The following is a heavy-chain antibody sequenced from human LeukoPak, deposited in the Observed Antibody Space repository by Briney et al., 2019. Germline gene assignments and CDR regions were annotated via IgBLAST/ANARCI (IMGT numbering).Heavy chain of an antibody. J-gene: IGHJ5*02. V-gene: IGHV3-74*01. CDR3: ERGGSSSLLFNWFDP. CDR1: GFTFSSYW. Sequence: PGGSLRLSCAASGFTFSSYWMHWVRQAPGKGLVWVSRINSDGSSTSYADSVKGRFTISRDNAKNTLYLQMNSLRAEDTAVYYCERGGSSSLLFNWFDPWGQGTLVTVSS. D-gene: IGHD6-6*01. CDR2: INSDGSST.